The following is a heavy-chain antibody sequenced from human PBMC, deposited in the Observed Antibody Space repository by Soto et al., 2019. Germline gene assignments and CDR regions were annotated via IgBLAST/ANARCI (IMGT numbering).Heavy chain of an antibody. D-gene: IGHD3-22*01. CDR1: GGSFSGYY. CDR3: ARVYYDSSGYLDY. J-gene: IGHJ4*02. V-gene: IGHV4-34*01. CDR2: INHSGST. Sequence: SETLSLTCAVYGGSFSGYYWSWIRQPPGKGLERIGEINHSGSTNYNPSLKSRVTISVDTSKNQFSLKLSSVTAADTAVYYCARVYYDSSGYLDYWGQGTLVTVSS.